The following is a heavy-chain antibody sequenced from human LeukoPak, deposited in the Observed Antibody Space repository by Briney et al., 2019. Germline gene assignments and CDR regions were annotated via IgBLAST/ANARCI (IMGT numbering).Heavy chain of an antibody. Sequence: GVSLKISCKGSGYTFTSYWIGWVRQMPGKGLEWMGIIYPGDSDTRYSPSFQGQVTISADKSISTAYLQWSSLKASDTAMYYCARHQIVGATRSPFDYWGQGTLVTVSS. V-gene: IGHV5-51*01. J-gene: IGHJ4*02. CDR1: GYTFTSYW. CDR3: ARHQIVGATRSPFDY. CDR2: IYPGDSDT. D-gene: IGHD1-26*01.